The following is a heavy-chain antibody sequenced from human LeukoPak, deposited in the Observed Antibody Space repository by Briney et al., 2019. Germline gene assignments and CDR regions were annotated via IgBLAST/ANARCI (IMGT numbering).Heavy chain of an antibody. CDR3: ARALYYGAFDY. CDR2: IYTSGST. Sequence: SETLSLTCTVSGGSISSSSYYWSWIRQPAGKGLEWIGRIYTSGSTNYNPSLKSRVTMSVDTSKNQFSLKLSSVTAADTAVYYCARALYYGAFDYWGQGTLVTVSS. V-gene: IGHV4-61*02. CDR1: GGSISSSSYY. D-gene: IGHD3-22*01. J-gene: IGHJ4*02.